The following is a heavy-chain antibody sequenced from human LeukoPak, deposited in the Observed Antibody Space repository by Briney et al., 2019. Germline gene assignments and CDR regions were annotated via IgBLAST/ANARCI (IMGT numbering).Heavy chain of an antibody. CDR2: IYYSGST. V-gene: IGHV4-31*03. CDR3: ARSPTEYAVFDY. CDR1: GGSISSGGYY. Sequence: SETLSLTCTVSGGSISSGGYYWSWIRQHPGKGLEWIGYIYYSGSTYYNLSLKSRVTISVDTSKNQFSLKLSSVTAADTAVYHCARSPTEYAVFDYWGQGTLVTVSS. D-gene: IGHD2/OR15-2a*01. J-gene: IGHJ4*02.